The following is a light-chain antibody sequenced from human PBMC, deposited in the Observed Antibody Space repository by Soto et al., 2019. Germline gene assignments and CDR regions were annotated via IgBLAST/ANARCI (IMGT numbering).Light chain of an antibody. V-gene: IGKV3-20*01. Sequence: IVLTQSPGTLSLSPGERATLSCRVSQSVSSSYLAWYQQKPGQAPRLLIYGASSRATGIPDRFSGSGSGTDFTLTIGRLEPEDFAVYYCQQYGSSPWTFGQGTKVDIK. J-gene: IGKJ1*01. CDR2: GAS. CDR1: QSVSSSY. CDR3: QQYGSSPWT.